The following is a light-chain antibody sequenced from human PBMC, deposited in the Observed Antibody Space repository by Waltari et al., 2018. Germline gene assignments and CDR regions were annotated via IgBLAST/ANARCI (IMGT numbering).Light chain of an antibody. J-gene: IGKJ2*01. V-gene: IGKV2-30*02. CDR1: QSLVHRDGNKY. CDR2: RVS. Sequence: DVVMPQSPLSLPVTLGQPATLSCRSSQSLVHRDGNKYLSWFHQRPGQSPSRLIYRVSVRDTAVPDRFNGSGSGNDFTLTISRVEAADVGSFYGMQSTWWPPRTSGQGTKIDIK. CDR3: MQSTWWPPRT.